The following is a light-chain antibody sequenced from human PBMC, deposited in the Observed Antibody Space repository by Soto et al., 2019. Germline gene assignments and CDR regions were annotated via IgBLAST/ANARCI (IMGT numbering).Light chain of an antibody. V-gene: IGKV3-20*01. CDR3: QQYGSSLRP. CDR1: QSVSSSY. CDR2: GAS. J-gene: IGKJ1*01. Sequence: EIVLTQSPGTLSLSPGERATLSCRASQSVSSSYLAWYQQKPGQAPRLLIYGASSRATGIPDRFSGCGSGTALTLTISRLEPADFAVYYCQQYGSSLRPFGQGPKVEIK.